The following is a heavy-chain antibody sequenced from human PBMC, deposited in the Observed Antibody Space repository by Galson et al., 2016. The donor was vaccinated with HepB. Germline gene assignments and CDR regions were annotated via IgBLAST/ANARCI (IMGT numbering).Heavy chain of an antibody. V-gene: IGHV3-23*01. CDR3: ARHPYSGDYDYFDY. D-gene: IGHD2-21*01. CDR2: IRGSGDST. Sequence: SLRLSCAASGFTFNNYAMSWVRQAPGKGLEWVSGIRGSGDSTYYVESVKGRFTISRDNSKNTVYLQMNSLRAEDTAVYYCARHPYSGDYDYFDYWGQGTLVTVSS. J-gene: IGHJ4*02. CDR1: GFTFNNYA.